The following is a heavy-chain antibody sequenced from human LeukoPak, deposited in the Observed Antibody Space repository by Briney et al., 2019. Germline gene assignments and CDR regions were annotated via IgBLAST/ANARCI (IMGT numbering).Heavy chain of an antibody. CDR2: ISYDGSNK. CDR3: VRGQQLVRSERPFDY. J-gene: IGHJ4*02. Sequence: PGGSLRLSCAASGFTFSSYAMHWVRQAPGKGLEWVAVISYDGSNKYYADSVKGRFTISRDNSKNTLYLQMNSLRAEDTAVYYCVRGQQLVRSERPFDYWGQGTLVTVSS. V-gene: IGHV3-30-3*01. D-gene: IGHD6-13*01. CDR1: GFTFSSYA.